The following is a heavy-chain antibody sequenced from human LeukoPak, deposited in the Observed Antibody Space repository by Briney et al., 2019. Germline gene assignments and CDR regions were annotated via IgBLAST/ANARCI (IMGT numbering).Heavy chain of an antibody. CDR3: ARIDEYYYYMDV. Sequence: QTLSLTCTFSGFSLSTSGMCVSWIRQPPGKAREWLARIDWDDDKYYSTSLKTRLTISKDTSKNQVVLTMTNMDPVDTATYYCARIDEYYYYMDVWGKGTTVTVSS. J-gene: IGHJ6*03. CDR2: IDWDDDK. CDR1: GFSLSTSGMC. V-gene: IGHV2-70*11.